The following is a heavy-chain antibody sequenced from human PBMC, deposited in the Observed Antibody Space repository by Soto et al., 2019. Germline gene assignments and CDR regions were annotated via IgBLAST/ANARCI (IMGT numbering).Heavy chain of an antibody. V-gene: IGHV3-21*01. CDR3: ARFPEGYSSSNSYDY. J-gene: IGHJ4*02. Sequence: PGGSLRLSCAASGFTFSSYSMNWVRPAPGKGLEWVSSISSSSSYIYYADSVKGRFTISRDNAKNSLYLQMNSLRAEDTAVYYCARFPEGYSSSNSYDYWGQGTLVTVSS. CDR1: GFTFSSYS. CDR2: ISSSSSYI. D-gene: IGHD6-6*01.